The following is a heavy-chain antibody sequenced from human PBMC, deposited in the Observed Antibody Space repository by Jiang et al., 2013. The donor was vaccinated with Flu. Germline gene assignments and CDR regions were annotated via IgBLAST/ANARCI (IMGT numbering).Heavy chain of an antibody. V-gene: IGHV3-30-3*01. CDR3: ARESHGMTTVTTANFDY. CDR1: GFTFSSYA. D-gene: IGHD4-17*01. Sequence: VQLLESGGGVVQPGRSLRLSCAASGFTFSSYAMHWVRQAPGKGLEWVAVISYDGSNKYYADSAKGRFTISRDNSKNTLYLQMNSLRAEDTAVYYCARESHGMTTVTTANFDYWGQGTLVTVSS. J-gene: IGHJ4*02. CDR2: ISYDGSNK.